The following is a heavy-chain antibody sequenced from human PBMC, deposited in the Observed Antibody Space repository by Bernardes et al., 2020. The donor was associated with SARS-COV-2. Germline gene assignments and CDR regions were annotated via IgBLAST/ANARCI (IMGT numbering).Heavy chain of an antibody. CDR1: GFTFSSYG. D-gene: IGHD3-16*01. J-gene: IGHJ4*02. Sequence: GGSLRLSCAASGFTFSSYGMHWVRQAPGKGLEWVAVISYDGSNKYYADSVKGRFTISRDNSKNTLYLQMNSLRAEDTAVYYCAKAQEYDGWGQGTLVTVSS. V-gene: IGHV3-30*18. CDR3: AKAQEYDG. CDR2: ISYDGSNK.